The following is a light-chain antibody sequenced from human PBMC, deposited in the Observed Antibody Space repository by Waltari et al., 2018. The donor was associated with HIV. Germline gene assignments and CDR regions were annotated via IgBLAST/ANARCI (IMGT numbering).Light chain of an antibody. J-gene: IGLJ2*01. Sequence: SYEMTQPPSVSVSPGQTASITGSGEQLGDKLVCGYQQGPGQPPVLVMYQYSKRPSGLPARFSGSTSGNTATLTIPGTQSMDESDYYCQAWDRSVVFGGGTKLTVL. V-gene: IGLV3-1*01. CDR1: QLGDKL. CDR2: QYS. CDR3: QAWDRSVV.